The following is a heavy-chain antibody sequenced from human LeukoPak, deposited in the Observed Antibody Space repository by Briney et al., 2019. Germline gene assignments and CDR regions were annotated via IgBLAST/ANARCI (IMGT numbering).Heavy chain of an antibody. CDR2: IYPGDSDT. CDR3: ARLSGSYYSPMDV. V-gene: IGHV5-51*01. CDR1: GYSFARYW. Sequence: GESLKISCKGSGYSFARYWIAWVRQMPGKGLEWMGIIYPGDSDTRHSPSFQGQVTISADESISTAYLQWSSLKASDTAIYYCARLSGSYYSPMDVWGKGTAVTISS. D-gene: IGHD1-26*01. J-gene: IGHJ6*03.